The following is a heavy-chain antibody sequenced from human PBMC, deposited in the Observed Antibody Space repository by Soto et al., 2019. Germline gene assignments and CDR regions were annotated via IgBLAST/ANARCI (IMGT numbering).Heavy chain of an antibody. CDR3: AKCSPAPYFYFYGMDV. V-gene: IGHV4-59*01. CDR1: GGSISSYY. Sequence: SETLSLTCTVSGGSISSYYWSWIRQPPGKGLEWIGYIYYSGSTSYNPSLKSRVTISVDTSKNQFSLKLSSVTAADTAVYYCAKCSPAPYFYFYGMDVWGKGTTVTVSS. J-gene: IGHJ6*04. CDR2: IYYSGST.